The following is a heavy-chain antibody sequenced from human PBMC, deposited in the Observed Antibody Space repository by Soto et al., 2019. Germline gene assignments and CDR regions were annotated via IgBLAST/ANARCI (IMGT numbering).Heavy chain of an antibody. V-gene: IGHV4-31*03. CDR2: IYYSGST. CDR1: GGSISSGGYY. J-gene: IGHJ4*02. CDR3: ARGLWDILGVYYFDC. D-gene: IGHD3-3*01. Sequence: QVQLQESGPGLVKPSQTLSLTCTVSGGSISSGGYYWSWIRQHPGKGLEWTGYIYYSGSTYYNPSLTSRVIISVDTSKNQFFLMLSSVSAADTAVYYCARGLWDILGVYYFDCWSQGILVTVSS.